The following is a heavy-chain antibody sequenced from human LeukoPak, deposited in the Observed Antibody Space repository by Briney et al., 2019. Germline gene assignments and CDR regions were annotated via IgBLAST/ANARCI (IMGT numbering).Heavy chain of an antibody. CDR1: GGSFSDYY. CDR3: ARDMGVRGVTPDAFDI. Sequence: SETLSLTCAVYGGSFSDYYWSWIRQPPGKGLEWIGEINRGGSTNYNPSLESRVTISLDTSKNQFSLKLSSVTAADTAVYYCARDMGVRGVTPDAFDIWGQGTMVTVSS. CDR2: INRGGST. D-gene: IGHD3-10*01. V-gene: IGHV4-34*01. J-gene: IGHJ3*02.